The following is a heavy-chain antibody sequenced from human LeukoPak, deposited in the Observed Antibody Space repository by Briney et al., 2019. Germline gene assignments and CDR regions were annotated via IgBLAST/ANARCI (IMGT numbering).Heavy chain of an antibody. V-gene: IGHV3-30*02. D-gene: IGHD3-3*01. J-gene: IGHJ5*02. CDR2: IRYDGSNK. CDR3: AKFDFWSGYYEWFDP. Sequence: GGSLRLSCAASGFTFSSYGMHWVRQAPGKGLEWVAFIRYDGSNKYYADSVKGRFTISRDNSKNTLYLQMNGLRAEDTAVYYCAKFDFWSGYYEWFDPWGQGTLVTVSS. CDR1: GFTFSSYG.